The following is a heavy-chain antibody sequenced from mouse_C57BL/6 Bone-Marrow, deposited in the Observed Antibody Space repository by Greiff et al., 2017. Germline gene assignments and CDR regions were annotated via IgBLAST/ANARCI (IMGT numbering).Heavy chain of an antibody. V-gene: IGHV1-64*01. CDR2: IHPKSGST. J-gene: IGHJ4*01. CDR1: GFTFTSYW. Sequence: VKLQQPGAELVKPGASVKLSCTASGFTFTSYWMNWVKPRPGQGLEWIGMIHPKSGSTKSNEKSMRKATLTVDKSACTAYMQLNSLASEDSAVDYCSRDDYNARDYWGQGTSVTVSS. CDR3: SRDDYNARDY.